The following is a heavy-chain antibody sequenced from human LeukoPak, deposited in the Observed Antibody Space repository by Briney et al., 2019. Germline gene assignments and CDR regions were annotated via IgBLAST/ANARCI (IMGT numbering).Heavy chain of an antibody. CDR1: GGSISSYY. CDR3: ARDNDRRRSTTGSLDY. D-gene: IGHD1-1*01. V-gene: IGHV4-4*07. J-gene: IGHJ4*02. Sequence: PSETLSLTCTVSGGSISSYYWSWIRQPAGKGLEWIGRIYTSGSTNYNPSLKSRVTMSVDTSKNQFSLKLSSVTAADTAVYYCARDNDRRRSTTGSLDYWGQGTLVTVSS. CDR2: IYTSGST.